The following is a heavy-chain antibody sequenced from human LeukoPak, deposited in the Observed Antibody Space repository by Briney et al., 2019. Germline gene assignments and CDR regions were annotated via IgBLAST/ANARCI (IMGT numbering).Heavy chain of an antibody. Sequence: GGSLRLSCAASGFTFDDYAMHWVRQAPGKGLEWVSGISWNSGSIGYADSVKGRFTISRDNAKNPLYLQMNSLRAEDTALYYCAKAEYYYGSGSYLRPFDPWGQGTLVTVSS. V-gene: IGHV3-9*01. CDR1: GFTFDDYA. CDR2: ISWNSGSI. CDR3: AKAEYYYGSGSYLRPFDP. J-gene: IGHJ5*02. D-gene: IGHD3-10*01.